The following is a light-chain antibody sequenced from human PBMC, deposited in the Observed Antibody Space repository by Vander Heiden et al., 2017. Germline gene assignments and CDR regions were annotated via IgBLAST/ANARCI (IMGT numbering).Light chain of an antibody. CDR3: QQYYSTPRT. CDR2: WAS. V-gene: IGKV4-1*01. J-gene: IGKJ4*01. Sequence: DIVMTHPPDSLAVSLGERATINCKSSQSVLYSSNNKNYLAWYQQKPGQPPKLLIYWASTRESGVPDRFSGSGSGTDFTLTISSLQAEDVAVYYCQQYYSTPRTFGGGTKVEIK. CDR1: QSVLYSSNNKNY.